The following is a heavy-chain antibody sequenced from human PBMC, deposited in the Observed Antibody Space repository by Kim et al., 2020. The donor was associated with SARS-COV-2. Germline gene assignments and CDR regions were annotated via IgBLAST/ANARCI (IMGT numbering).Heavy chain of an antibody. CDR1: GFTFSSYA. CDR3: AKDGSGVVVLYPPYYFDY. Sequence: GGSLRLSCAASGFTFSSYAMSWVRQAPGKGLEWVSAISGSGGSTYYADSVKGRFTISRDNSKNTLYLQMNSLRAEDTAVYYCAKDGSGVVVLYPPYYFDYWGQGTLVTVSS. D-gene: IGHD3-22*01. V-gene: IGHV3-23*01. J-gene: IGHJ4*02. CDR2: ISGSGGST.